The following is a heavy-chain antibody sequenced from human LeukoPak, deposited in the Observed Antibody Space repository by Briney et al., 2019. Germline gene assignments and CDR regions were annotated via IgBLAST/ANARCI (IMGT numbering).Heavy chain of an antibody. D-gene: IGHD3-3*01. V-gene: IGHV4-39*01. J-gene: IGHJ4*02. CDR3: ARHPTNSYFWSGSSYFDY. CDR1: GGPISSSSYY. Sequence: PSETLSLTCTVSGGPISSSSYYWGWIRQPPGKGLEWIGSIYYRGSTYYNPSLKSRVTIFVDTSKNQFSLQLSSVTAADTAVYYCARHPTNSYFWSGSSYFDYWGQGTLVTVSS. CDR2: IYYRGST.